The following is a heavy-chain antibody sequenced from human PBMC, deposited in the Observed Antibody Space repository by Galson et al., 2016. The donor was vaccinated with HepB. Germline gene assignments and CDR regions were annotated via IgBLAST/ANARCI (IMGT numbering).Heavy chain of an antibody. CDR3: ARDRYKYGSGEINKDY. J-gene: IGHJ4*02. Sequence: SVKVSCKASDNTFISYGISWVRQAPGHGLEWMGWISPYNGNTNYAQKLQGRVTMTTDTSTRTAYMELRNLRSDDTAVYYCARDRYKYGSGEINKDYWGQGTLVTVSS. CDR2: ISPYNGNT. D-gene: IGHD3-10*01. V-gene: IGHV1-18*01. CDR1: DNTFISYG.